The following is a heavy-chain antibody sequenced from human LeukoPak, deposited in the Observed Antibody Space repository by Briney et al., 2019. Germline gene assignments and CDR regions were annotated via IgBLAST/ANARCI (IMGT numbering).Heavy chain of an antibody. CDR1: GGSISSSSYY. CDR3: AREGSGHYYDSSGYQKVY. D-gene: IGHD3-22*01. V-gene: IGHV4-39*07. CDR2: IYYSGST. J-gene: IGHJ4*02. Sequence: PSETLSLTCTVSGGSISSSSYYWGWIRQPPGKGLEWIGSIYYSGSTYYNPSLKSRVTISVDTSKNQFSLKLSSVTAADTAVYYCAREGSGHYYDSSGYQKVYWGQGTLVTVSS.